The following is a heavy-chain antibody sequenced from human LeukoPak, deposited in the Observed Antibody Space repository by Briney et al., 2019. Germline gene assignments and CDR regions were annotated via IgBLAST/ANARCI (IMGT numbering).Heavy chain of an antibody. CDR3: AREGYSSSWSYNWFDP. J-gene: IGHJ5*02. V-gene: IGHV1-69*13. D-gene: IGHD6-13*01. CDR2: IIPIFGTA. Sequence: SVKVSCKASGGTFSSYAISWVRQAPGRGLEWMGGIIPIFGTANYAQKFQGRVTITADESTSTAYMELSSLRSEDTAVYYCAREGYSSSWSYNWFDPWGQGTLVTVSS. CDR1: GGTFSSYA.